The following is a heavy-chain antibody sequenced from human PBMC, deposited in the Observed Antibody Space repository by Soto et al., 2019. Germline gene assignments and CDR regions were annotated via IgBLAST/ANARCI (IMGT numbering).Heavy chain of an antibody. D-gene: IGHD6-6*01. J-gene: IGHJ4*02. CDR1: GYTFTKYA. V-gene: IGHV1-3*01. Sequence: ASVKVSCKASGYTFTKYAMHWVRQAPGQRLEWMGWINAGNGNTKYSQKFQGRVTITRDTSASTAYMELSSLRSEDTTVYYCARGGNEYSSSSFFDYGGQGPRVTVPS. CDR2: INAGNGNT. CDR3: ARGGNEYSSSSFFDY.